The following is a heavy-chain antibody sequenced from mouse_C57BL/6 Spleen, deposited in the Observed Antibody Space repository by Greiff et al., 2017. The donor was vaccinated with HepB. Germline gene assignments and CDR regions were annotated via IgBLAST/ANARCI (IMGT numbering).Heavy chain of an antibody. Sequence: EVKLVESGPGLVKPSQSLSLTCSVTGYSITSGYYWNWIRQFPGNKLEWMGYISYDGSNNYNPSLKNRISITRDTSKNQFFLKLNSVTTEDTATYYCAREDDGYYGYFDVWGTGTTVTVSS. V-gene: IGHV3-6*01. CDR3: AREDDGYYGYFDV. CDR2: ISYDGSN. J-gene: IGHJ1*03. D-gene: IGHD2-3*01. CDR1: GYSITSGYY.